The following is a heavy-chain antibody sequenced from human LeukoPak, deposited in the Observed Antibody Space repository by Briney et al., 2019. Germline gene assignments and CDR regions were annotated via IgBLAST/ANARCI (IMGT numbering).Heavy chain of an antibody. Sequence: ASVKVSCKASGGTFSSYAISWVRQAPGQGLEWMGGIIPIFGTANYAQKFQGRVTITADESTSTAYMELSSLRSEDTAVYYCASECSSTSCYGPWFDYWGQGTLVTVSS. CDR2: IIPIFGTA. J-gene: IGHJ4*02. V-gene: IGHV1-69*13. CDR1: GGTFSSYA. CDR3: ASECSSTSCYGPWFDY. D-gene: IGHD2-2*01.